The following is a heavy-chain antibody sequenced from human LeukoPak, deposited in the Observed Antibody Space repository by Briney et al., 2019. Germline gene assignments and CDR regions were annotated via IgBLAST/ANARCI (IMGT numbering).Heavy chain of an antibody. D-gene: IGHD2-15*01. Sequence: GFSVKVSCKASGGTFSSYAISWVRQAPGQGLEWMGGIIPIFGTANYAQKFQGRVTITADESTSTAYMELSSLRSEDTAVYYCARAFRGGGRDDDAFNIWGQGTMVTVSS. J-gene: IGHJ3*02. V-gene: IGHV1-69*01. CDR2: IIPIFGTA. CDR3: ARAFRGGGRDDDAFNI. CDR1: GGTFSSYA.